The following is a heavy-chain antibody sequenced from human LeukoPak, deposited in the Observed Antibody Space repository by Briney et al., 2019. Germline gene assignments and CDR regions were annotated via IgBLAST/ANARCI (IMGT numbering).Heavy chain of an antibody. CDR3: AKLSSSASAY. CDR2: ISGSGGST. Sequence: GGSLRLSCAASGFTFSSYAMHWVRQAPGKGLEWVSTISGSGGSTYYADSVKGRFTISRDNSKNTLYLQMNSLRVEDTAVYYCAKLSSSASAYWGQGTLVTVSS. CDR1: GFTFSSYA. J-gene: IGHJ4*02. D-gene: IGHD6-6*01. V-gene: IGHV3-23*01.